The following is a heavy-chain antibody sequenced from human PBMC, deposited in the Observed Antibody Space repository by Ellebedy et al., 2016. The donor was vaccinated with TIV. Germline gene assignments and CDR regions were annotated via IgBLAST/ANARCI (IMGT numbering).Heavy chain of an antibody. CDR3: AREGREYNTPSQYCQH. V-gene: IGHV1-69*06. J-gene: IGHJ1*01. Sequence: AASVKVSCKASGGTFSTYAISWVRQAPGEGLEWMGGIIPMFGTTNYAQKFQDRVTITADKSTSTVYMGMSSLRPEDTAVYYCAREGREYNTPSQYCQHWGQGTLVTVSS. D-gene: IGHD6-6*01. CDR2: IIPMFGTT. CDR1: GGTFSTYA.